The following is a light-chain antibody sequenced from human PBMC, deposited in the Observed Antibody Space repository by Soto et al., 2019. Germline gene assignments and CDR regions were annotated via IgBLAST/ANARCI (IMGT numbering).Light chain of an antibody. J-gene: IGKJ4*01. CDR3: QQRSNWPPLT. CDR1: QSVSSY. CDR2: DAS. Sequence: EIVLTQSPATLSLSPGEGATLSCRASQSVSSYLAWYQQKPGQAPRLLIYDASNRATGIPARFSGSGSGTDFTLTISSLEPEDFAVYYCQQRSNWPPLTFGGGTKMDIK. V-gene: IGKV3-11*01.